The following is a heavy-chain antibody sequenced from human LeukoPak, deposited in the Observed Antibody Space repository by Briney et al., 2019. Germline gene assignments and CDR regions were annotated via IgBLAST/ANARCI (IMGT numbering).Heavy chain of an antibody. Sequence: SVKVSCKASGGTFSSYAISWVRQAPGQGLEWMGGIIPIFGTANYAQKFQGRVTITADESTSTAYMELSRLRSDDTAVYYCARDRGVITMVRGVKFWFDPWGQGTLVTVSS. CDR1: GGTFSSYA. V-gene: IGHV1-69*01. CDR3: ARDRGVITMVRGVKFWFDP. D-gene: IGHD3-10*01. CDR2: IIPIFGTA. J-gene: IGHJ5*02.